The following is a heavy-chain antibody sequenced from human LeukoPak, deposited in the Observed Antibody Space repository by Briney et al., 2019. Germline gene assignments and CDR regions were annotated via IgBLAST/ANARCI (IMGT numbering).Heavy chain of an antibody. CDR3: ASNMIVHAFDI. CDR1: GFTFSSYG. CDR2: LNWNGAST. V-gene: IGHV3-20*04. D-gene: IGHD3-22*01. Sequence: GGSLRLSCAASGFTFSSYGMSWVRQVPGKGLEWVSGLNWNGASTGYADSVKGRFTISRDNAKNTLYLQMNSLRAEDTAVYYCASNMIVHAFDIWGQGTMVTVSS. J-gene: IGHJ3*02.